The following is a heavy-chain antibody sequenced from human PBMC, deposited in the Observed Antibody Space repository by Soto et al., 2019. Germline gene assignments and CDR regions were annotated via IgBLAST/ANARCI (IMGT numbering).Heavy chain of an antibody. CDR2: INSDGSST. D-gene: IGHD2-15*01. J-gene: IGHJ5*02. CDR3: ARESRGGWFDP. Sequence: GGSLRLSCAASGFTFSSYWMHWVRQPPGKGLVWVSHINSDGSSTSYADSVKGRFTISRDNAKSTLYLQMNSLRAEDTAVYYCARESRGGWFDPWGQGTLVTVSS. CDR1: GFTFSSYW. V-gene: IGHV3-74*01.